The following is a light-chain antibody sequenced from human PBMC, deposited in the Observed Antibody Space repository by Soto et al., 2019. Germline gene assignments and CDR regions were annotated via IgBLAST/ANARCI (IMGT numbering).Light chain of an antibody. V-gene: IGKV1-39*01. J-gene: IGKJ5*01. Sequence: DIQMTQSPSPLSASVGDRVTITCRASQGIRNYLNWYQQKPGKAPNLLIYMSSSLQSGVPSRFSGSGSGTDFTLTISSLQPEDFASYYCQQAYSAPITFGQGTRLEIK. CDR1: QGIRNY. CDR2: MSS. CDR3: QQAYSAPIT.